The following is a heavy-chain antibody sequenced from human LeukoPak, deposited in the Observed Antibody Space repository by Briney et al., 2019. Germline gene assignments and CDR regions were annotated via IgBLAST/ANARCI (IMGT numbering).Heavy chain of an antibody. CDR3: ARLPAYCSSTSCYYDY. CDR2: ISSASGSI. CDR1: GFTFSSYS. J-gene: IGHJ4*02. D-gene: IGHD2-2*01. V-gene: IGHV3-48*04. Sequence: PGGSLRLSCAASGFTFSSYSMNWVRQAPGKGLEWVSYISSASGSIYYADSVKGRFTISRDNAKNSLFLQMNSLRAEDTAVYYCARLPAYCSSTSCYYDYWGQGTLVTVLS.